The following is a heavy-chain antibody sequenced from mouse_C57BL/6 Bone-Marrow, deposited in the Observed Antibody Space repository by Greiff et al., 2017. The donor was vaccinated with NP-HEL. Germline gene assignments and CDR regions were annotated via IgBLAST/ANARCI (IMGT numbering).Heavy chain of an antibody. CDR3: ARSGIYYYGSSHYFDY. Sequence: QVQLQQPGAELVKPGASVKLSCKASGYTFTSYWLHWVKQRPGQGLEWIGMIHPNSGSTNYNEPFKSKATLTVVNSSSTAYMQLSSLTSEDSAVYYCARSGIYYYGSSHYFDYWGQGTTLTVSS. D-gene: IGHD1-1*01. V-gene: IGHV1-64*01. J-gene: IGHJ2*01. CDR1: GYTFTSYW. CDR2: IHPNSGST.